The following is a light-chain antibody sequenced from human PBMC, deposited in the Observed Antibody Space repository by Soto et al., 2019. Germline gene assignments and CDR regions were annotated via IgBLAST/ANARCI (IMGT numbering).Light chain of an antibody. CDR2: GAS. V-gene: IGKV3-20*01. Sequence: DIVLTQSPSSLSLSPGERVTLSCRASDRISNEYVAWYQQRPRQAPSLLIYGASRRALGLPDRCSGSGSGADFTLTVNRLAPEDFAVYFWQQYGGAPRTFGQGTKVEV. CDR3: QQYGGAPRT. CDR1: DRISNEY. J-gene: IGKJ1*01.